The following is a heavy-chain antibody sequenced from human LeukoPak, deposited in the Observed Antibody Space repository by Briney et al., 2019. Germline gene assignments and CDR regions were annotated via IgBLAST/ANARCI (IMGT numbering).Heavy chain of an antibody. CDR3: AKDRVFDANRASYGMDV. J-gene: IGHJ6*02. Sequence: GGSLRLSCAASGFTFDDYAMHWVRQAPGKGLEWVSLISGDGGSTYYADSVKGRFTISRGNSKNSLYLQMNSLRTKDTALYYCAKDRVFDANRASYGMDVWGQGTTVTVSS. CDR1: GFTFDDYA. CDR2: ISGDGGST. V-gene: IGHV3-43*02. D-gene: IGHD1-14*01.